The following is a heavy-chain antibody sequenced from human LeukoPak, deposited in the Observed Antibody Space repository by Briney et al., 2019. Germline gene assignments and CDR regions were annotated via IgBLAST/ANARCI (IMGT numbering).Heavy chain of an antibody. CDR1: GGSISSYY. Sequence: SETLSLTCTVSGGSISSYYWSWLRQPAGKGLEWIGRIYTSGSTNYNPSLKSRVTMSVDTSKNQFSLKLSSVTAADTAVYYCASVPRYCSGGSCYSGNYFDYWGQGTLVTVSS. V-gene: IGHV4-4*07. CDR2: IYTSGST. CDR3: ASVPRYCSGGSCYSGNYFDY. J-gene: IGHJ4*02. D-gene: IGHD2-15*01.